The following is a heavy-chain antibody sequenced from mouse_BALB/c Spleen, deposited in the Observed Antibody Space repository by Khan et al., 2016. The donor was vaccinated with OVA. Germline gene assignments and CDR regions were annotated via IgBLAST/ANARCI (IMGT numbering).Heavy chain of an antibody. CDR3: ARPPTTATWFAY. J-gene: IGHJ3*01. Sequence: VQLKQSGPELAKPGASVKVSCKASGYAFTSYNMYWVKQRPGKSLEWIGYIDPYNGDTSYNQKFKGKATLTVDKSSSTAYMHLNSLTSEDSAVYYCARPPTTATWFAYWGQGTLVTVSA. CDR2: IDPYNGDT. D-gene: IGHD1-2*01. V-gene: IGHV1S135*01. CDR1: GYAFTSYN.